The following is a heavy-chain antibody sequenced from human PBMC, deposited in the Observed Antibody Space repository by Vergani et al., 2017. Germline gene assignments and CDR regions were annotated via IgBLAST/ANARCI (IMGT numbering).Heavy chain of an antibody. J-gene: IGHJ6*04. D-gene: IGHD3-3*01. V-gene: IGHV3-72*01. CDR1: GFTFSNLW. Sequence: EVQLVASGGGLVQRGGSLRLSCEASGFTFSNLWMTWVRQAPGKGLEWVARTRNKARGYSTDYAASVRGRFIVSRDASGKSVSLQMTRLRIDDTAVYFCARTLKFLAIDLWGKGTTVTVSS. CDR2: TRNKARGYST. CDR3: ARTLKFLAIDL.